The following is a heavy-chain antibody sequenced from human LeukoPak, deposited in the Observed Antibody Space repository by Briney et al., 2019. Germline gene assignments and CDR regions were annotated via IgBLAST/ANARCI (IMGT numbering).Heavy chain of an antibody. V-gene: IGHV1-2*04. J-gene: IGHJ3*02. CDR3: ARRHDYYGSGSYYNDWAFDI. Sequence: ASVKVSCKASGYTFTSYGISWVRQAPGQGLEWMGWINPNSGGTNYAQKFQGWVTMTRDTSISTAYMELSRLRSDDTAVYYCARRHDYYGSGSYYNDWAFDIWGQGTMVTVSS. CDR1: GYTFTSYG. CDR2: INPNSGGT. D-gene: IGHD3-10*01.